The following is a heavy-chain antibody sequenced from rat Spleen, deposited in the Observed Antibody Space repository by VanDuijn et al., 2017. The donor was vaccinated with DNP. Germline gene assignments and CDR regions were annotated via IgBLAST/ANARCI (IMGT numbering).Heavy chain of an antibody. Sequence: EVQLVESGGGLVQAGGSLTVSCAASGFIFSNFGMAWVRQAPTKGLEWVASITNSGGRTFYRDSVKGRFTVSRDNAKSTLYLQMDSLRSEDTATYYCATHQPYAMDAWGQGTSVTVSS. CDR3: ATHQPYAMDA. V-gene: IGHV5S13*01. CDR2: ITNSGGRT. J-gene: IGHJ4*01. CDR1: GFIFSNFG. D-gene: IGHD3-1*01.